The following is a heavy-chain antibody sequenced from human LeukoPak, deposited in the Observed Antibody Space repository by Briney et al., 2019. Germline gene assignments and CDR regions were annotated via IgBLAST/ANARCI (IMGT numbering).Heavy chain of an antibody. J-gene: IGHJ3*02. Sequence: GSLRLSCAASGFTFSSYWMSWVRQAPGKGLEWVANMKQDGSETYYVDSVKGRFTISRDNAKNSLYLQMNSLRAEDTAVYYCARASYYYDSSGYHHDAFDIWGQGTMVTVSS. CDR1: GFTFSSYW. CDR2: MKQDGSET. V-gene: IGHV3-7*04. CDR3: ARASYYYDSSGYHHDAFDI. D-gene: IGHD3-22*01.